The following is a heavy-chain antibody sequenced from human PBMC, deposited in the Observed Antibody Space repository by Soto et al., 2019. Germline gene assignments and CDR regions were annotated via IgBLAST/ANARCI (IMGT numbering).Heavy chain of an antibody. V-gene: IGHV4-59*12. CDR3: ARFPFDSNDWTNPRYFDI. D-gene: IGHD3-22*01. CDR1: GGSISSYY. CDR2: IYYSGST. Sequence: PSETLSLTCTVSGGSISSYYWSWIRQPPGKGLEWIGYIYYSGSTNYNPSLKSRVTISVDTSKNQFSLKLSSVTAADTALYYCARFPFDSNDWTNPRYFDIWGQGTLVTVSS. J-gene: IGHJ4*02.